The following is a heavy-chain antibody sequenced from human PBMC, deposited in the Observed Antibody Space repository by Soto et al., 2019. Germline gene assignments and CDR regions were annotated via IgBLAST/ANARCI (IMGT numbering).Heavy chain of an antibody. V-gene: IGHV1-69*13. CDR1: GGTFSSYA. CDR2: IIPIFGTA. Sequence: SVKVSCKASGGTFSSYAISWVRQAPGQGLEWMGGIIPIFGTANYAQKFQGRVTITADESTSTAYMELSSLRSEDTAVYYCARESYSSGWYRNYGMDGWGQGTTVTVSS. J-gene: IGHJ6*02. D-gene: IGHD6-19*01. CDR3: ARESYSSGWYRNYGMDG.